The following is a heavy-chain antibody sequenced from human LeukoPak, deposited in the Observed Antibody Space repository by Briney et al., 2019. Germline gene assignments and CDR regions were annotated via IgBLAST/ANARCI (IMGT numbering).Heavy chain of an antibody. V-gene: IGHV3-66*02. D-gene: IGHD3-22*01. CDR1: GFTVSSNY. CDR3: ARATYYYDSRGPQFDY. CDR2: IYSGGST. Sequence: GGSLRLSCAASGFTVSSNYMSWVRQAPGKGPEWVSVIYSGGSTYYADSVKGRFTISRDNSKNTLYLQMNSLRAEDTAVYYCARATYYYDSRGPQFDYWGQGTLVTVSS. J-gene: IGHJ4*02.